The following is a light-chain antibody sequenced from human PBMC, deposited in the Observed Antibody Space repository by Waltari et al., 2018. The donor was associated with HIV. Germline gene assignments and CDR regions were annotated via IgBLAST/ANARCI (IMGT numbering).Light chain of an antibody. Sequence: DIQMTQSPSTLSASVGDRVTIPCRASQSISTWLAWYQQKPGEAPELLIYKASTLESGVPSRFSGSGSGTEFTLTISSLQPDDFATYYCQQYNSYPLTFGGGTKVEIK. J-gene: IGKJ4*01. V-gene: IGKV1-5*03. CDR3: QQYNSYPLT. CDR2: KAS. CDR1: QSISTW.